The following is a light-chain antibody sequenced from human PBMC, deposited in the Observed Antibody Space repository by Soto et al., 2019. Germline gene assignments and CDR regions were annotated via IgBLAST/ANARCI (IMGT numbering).Light chain of an antibody. CDR3: QQYNSYSRT. V-gene: IGKV1-5*03. CDR2: KAS. CDR1: QSISSW. Sequence: DIQLTQSPSTLSASVGDRATMSCRASQSISSWLAWYQQKPGKAPKILIYKASSLESGVPSRFRGSGSGTEFTLTISRLQTDDFSTYYCQQYNSYSRTFGQGTKVDI. J-gene: IGKJ1*01.